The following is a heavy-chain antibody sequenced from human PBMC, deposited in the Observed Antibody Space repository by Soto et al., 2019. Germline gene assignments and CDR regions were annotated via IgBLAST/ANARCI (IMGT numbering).Heavy chain of an antibody. CDR2: IVVGSGNT. V-gene: IGHV1-58*01. D-gene: IGHD4-17*01. CDR1: GFTFTSSA. CDR3: AADSYGDYYFDY. Sequence: QMQLVQSGPEVKKPGTSVKVSCKASGFTFTSSAVQWVRQARGQRLEWIGWIVVGSGNTNYAQKFQERVTITRDMSTRTAYMELSSLRSEDTAVYYCAADSYGDYYFDYWGQGTLVTVSS. J-gene: IGHJ4*02.